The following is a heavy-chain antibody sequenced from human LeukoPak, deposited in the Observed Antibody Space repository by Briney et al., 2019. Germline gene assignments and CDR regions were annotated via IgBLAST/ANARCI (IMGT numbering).Heavy chain of an antibody. J-gene: IGHJ4*02. CDR3: VRAGATGYGSGWFEVLEY. CDR1: GFTLINYW. V-gene: IGHV3-30-3*01. D-gene: IGHD6-19*01. Sequence: GGSLRLSCAASGFTLINYWMHWVRQAPGKGLEWVAVMSHDGTNKYYAGSVKGRFTISRDNSKNTLFLQMNTLRPDDTAVYYCVRAGATGYGSGWFEVLEYWGQGTLVTVSS. CDR2: MSHDGTNK.